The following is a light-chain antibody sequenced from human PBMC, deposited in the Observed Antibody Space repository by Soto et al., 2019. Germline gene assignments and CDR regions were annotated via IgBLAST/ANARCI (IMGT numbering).Light chain of an antibody. CDR2: DVT. J-gene: IGLJ1*01. Sequence: QSALTQPASVSGSPGQSITISCTGTSSDVGGYNYVSWYKQHPVKAPKLMIYDVTNRPSGVSDRFSGSKSGNTASLTISGLQAVDEADYYCSSYTSSSTPYVFGTGTKLTVL. V-gene: IGLV2-14*01. CDR3: SSYTSSSTPYV. CDR1: SSDVGGYNY.